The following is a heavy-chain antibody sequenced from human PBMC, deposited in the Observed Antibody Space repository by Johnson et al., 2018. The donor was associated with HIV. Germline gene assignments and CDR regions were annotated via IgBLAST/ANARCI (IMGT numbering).Heavy chain of an antibody. CDR3: AKDQFVYSSSPDAFDI. D-gene: IGHD6-6*01. CDR1: GFSFSSYG. CDR2: IRYDGSKK. V-gene: IGHV3-30*02. Sequence: QVQLVESGGGVVQPGGSLRLSCAASGFSFSSYGMHWVRQAPGQGLEWVAFIRYDGSKKYYADSVKGRFTISRDNSKNTLYLQMNSLRAEDTAVYYCAKDQFVYSSSPDAFDIWGQGTMVTVSS. J-gene: IGHJ3*02.